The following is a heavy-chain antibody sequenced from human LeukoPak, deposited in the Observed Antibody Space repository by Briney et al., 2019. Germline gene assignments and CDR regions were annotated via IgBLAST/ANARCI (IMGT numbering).Heavy chain of an antibody. CDR3: ARDGQDRSYYYYYMDV. Sequence: SETLSLTCAVYGGSFSGYYWSWIRQPPGKGLEWIGEINHSGSTNYNPSLKSRVTISVDTSKNQFSLKLSSVTAVDTAVYYCARDGQDRSYYYYYMDVWGKGTTVTISS. V-gene: IGHV4-34*01. J-gene: IGHJ6*03. CDR1: GGSFSGYY. CDR2: INHSGST. D-gene: IGHD2-8*01.